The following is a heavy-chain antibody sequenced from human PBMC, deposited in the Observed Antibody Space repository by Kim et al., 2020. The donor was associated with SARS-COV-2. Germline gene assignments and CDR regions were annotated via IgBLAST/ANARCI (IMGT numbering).Heavy chain of an antibody. Sequence: GGSLRLSCAASGFTFSSYAMHWVRQAPGKGLEYVSAISSNGGSTYYANSVKGRFTISRDNSKNTLYLQMGSLRAEDMAVYYCARGQRVYYDILTGYYDPYYYYYMDVWGKGPTVTVSS. CDR1: GFTFSSYA. CDR2: ISSNGGST. D-gene: IGHD3-9*01. J-gene: IGHJ6*03. V-gene: IGHV3-64*01. CDR3: ARGQRVYYDILTGYYDPYYYYYMDV.